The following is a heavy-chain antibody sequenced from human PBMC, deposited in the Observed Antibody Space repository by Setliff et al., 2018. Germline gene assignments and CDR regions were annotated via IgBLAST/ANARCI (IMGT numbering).Heavy chain of an antibody. J-gene: IGHJ6*03. Sequence: ASETLSLTCTVSGGSISSHYWSWIRQPPGKGLEWIGYIYYSGSTNYNPSLKSRVTISVDTSKNQFSLKLSSVTAADTAVYFCATGDFYYYMVVWGKGTTVTVSS. CDR3: ATGDFYYYMVV. CDR1: GGSISSHY. CDR2: IYYSGST. V-gene: IGHV4-59*11.